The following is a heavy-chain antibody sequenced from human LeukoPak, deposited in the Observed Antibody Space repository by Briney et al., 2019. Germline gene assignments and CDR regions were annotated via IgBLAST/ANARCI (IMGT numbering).Heavy chain of an antibody. CDR3: ARVAGVEMATIDY. J-gene: IGHJ4*02. V-gene: IGHV3-30-3*01. CDR1: GFTFSSYA. Sequence: GGSLRLSCAASGFTFSSYAMHWVRQAPGKGLEWVAVISYDGGNKYYTDSVKGRFTISRDNSKNTLYLQMNSLRAEDTAVYYCARVAGVEMATIDYWGQGTLVTVSS. D-gene: IGHD5-24*01. CDR2: ISYDGGNK.